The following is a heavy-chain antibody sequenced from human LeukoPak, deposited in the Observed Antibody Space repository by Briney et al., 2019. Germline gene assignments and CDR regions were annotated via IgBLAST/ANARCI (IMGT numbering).Heavy chain of an antibody. CDR1: GGTFSSYA. J-gene: IGHJ6*02. Sequence: SVKVSCKASGGTFSSYAISWVRQAPGQGLEWMGGIIPIFGTANYAQKFQGRVTITADESTSTAYMELSSLRSEDTAVYYCARGVGCLGSSLCYYDMDVWGQGTTVTVSS. CDR2: IIPIFGTA. D-gene: IGHD6-13*01. V-gene: IGHV1-69*13. CDR3: ARGVGCLGSSLCYYDMDV.